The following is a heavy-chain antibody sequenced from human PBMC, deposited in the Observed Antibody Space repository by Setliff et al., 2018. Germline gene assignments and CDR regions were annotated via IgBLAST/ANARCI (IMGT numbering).Heavy chain of an antibody. J-gene: IGHJ4*02. CDR1: GYSISSGYY. D-gene: IGHD6-25*01. V-gene: IGHV4-38-2*02. CDR2: IYYSGST. Sequence: KTSETLSLTCTVSGYSISSGYYWGWIRQPPGKGLEWIGSIYYSGSTYYNPSLKSRVTISVDTSKNQFSLKLSSVTAADTALYYCARVRNTQSGFFDYWSQGTLVTVSS. CDR3: ARVRNTQSGFFDY.